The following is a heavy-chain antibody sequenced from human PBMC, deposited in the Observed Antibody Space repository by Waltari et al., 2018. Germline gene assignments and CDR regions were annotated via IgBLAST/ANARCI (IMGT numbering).Heavy chain of an antibody. CDR2: IDYSGST. J-gene: IGHJ2*01. D-gene: IGHD2-15*01. CDR3: ANSFEGWNWYFDL. CDR1: GGSIRSSSYY. Sequence: QLQLQESGPGLVKPSETLSLTCTVSGGSIRSSSYYWGWIRQPPGKGLEWIGIIDYSGSTYYNPSLKSRVTISVDTSKNQFALKLSSVTAADTAVYYCANSFEGWNWYFDLWGRGTPGHCLL. V-gene: IGHV4-39*01.